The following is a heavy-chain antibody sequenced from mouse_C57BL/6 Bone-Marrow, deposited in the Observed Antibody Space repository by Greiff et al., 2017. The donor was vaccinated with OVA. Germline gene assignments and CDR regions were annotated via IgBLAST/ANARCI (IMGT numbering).Heavy chain of an antibody. D-gene: IGHD1-1*01. V-gene: IGHV1-64*01. J-gene: IGHJ3*01. CDR2: IHPNSGST. CDR3: ARSITTVPAWFAY. CDR1: GYTFTSYW. Sequence: QVHVKQPGAELVKPGASVKLSCKASGYTFTSYWMHWVKQRPGQGLEWIGMIHPNSGSTNYNEKFKSKATLTVDKSSSTAYMQLSSLTSEDSAVYYCARSITTVPAWFAYWGQGTLVTVSA.